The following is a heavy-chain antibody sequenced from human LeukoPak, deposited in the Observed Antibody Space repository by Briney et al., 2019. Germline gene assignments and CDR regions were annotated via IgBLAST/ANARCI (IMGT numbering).Heavy chain of an antibody. CDR2: IYTGGNT. V-gene: IGHV3-53*01. CDR3: ANFQAGLWVSSPNNWFDS. Sequence: PGGSLRLSCAASGFIVSSNYMNWVRQAPGKGLEWVSVIYTGGNTYYADSVKGRFTISRDNSKTTLYLQMNTLRAEDTAVYYCANFQAGLWVSSPNNWFDSWGQGTLVTVSS. D-gene: IGHD2-2*01. CDR1: GFIVSSNY. J-gene: IGHJ5*01.